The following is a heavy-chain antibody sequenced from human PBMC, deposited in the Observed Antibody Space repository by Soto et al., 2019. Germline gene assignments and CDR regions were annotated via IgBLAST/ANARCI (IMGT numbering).Heavy chain of an antibody. CDR1: GYTFTNYG. J-gene: IGHJ6*02. D-gene: IGHD2-21*02. CDR3: ARDLVCGDDCYSIYYSGLDV. V-gene: IGHV1-18*04. CDR2: ISPYNHNT. Sequence: QVQLVQSGAEVKKPGASVQVSCKASGYTFTNYGFNWVRQAPGQGLEWMGWISPYNHNTNYAEKFQDRVSMTTDTSTSTAYLELRSLTSDDTAIYYCARDLVCGDDCYSIYYSGLDVWGQGTTVTVSS.